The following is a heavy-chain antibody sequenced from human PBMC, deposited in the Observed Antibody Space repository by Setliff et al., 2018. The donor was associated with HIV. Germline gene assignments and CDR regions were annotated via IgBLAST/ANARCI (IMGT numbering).Heavy chain of an antibody. CDR1: GGSFSGYY. J-gene: IGHJ6*03. CDR3: ARGLPGTYRYSYYYYYMDV. Sequence: ETLSLTCAVYGGSFSGYYWSWIRQPPGKGLEWIGEINHSGSTNYNPSLKRRVTISIDTSKNQSSLKVSSVTAADTALYYCARGLPGTYRYSYYYYYMDVWDKGTTVTVSS. D-gene: IGHD3-16*02. V-gene: IGHV4-34*01. CDR2: INHSGST.